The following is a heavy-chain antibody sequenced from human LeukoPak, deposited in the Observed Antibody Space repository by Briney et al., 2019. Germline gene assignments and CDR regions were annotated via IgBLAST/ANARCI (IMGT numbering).Heavy chain of an antibody. V-gene: IGHV4-38-2*01. CDR2: IYHSGST. Sequence: PSETLSLTCAVSGYSISSGYYWGWIRQPPGKGLEWIGSIYHSGSTYYNPSLKSRVTISVDTSKNQFSLKLSSVTAADTAVYYCARAEEAYDYVWGSYRLYYFDYWGQGTLVTVSS. J-gene: IGHJ4*02. CDR3: ARAEEAYDYVWGSYRLYYFDY. CDR1: GYSISSGYY. D-gene: IGHD3-16*02.